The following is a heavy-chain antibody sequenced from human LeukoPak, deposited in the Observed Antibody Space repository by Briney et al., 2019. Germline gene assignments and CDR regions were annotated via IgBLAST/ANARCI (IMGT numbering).Heavy chain of an antibody. CDR2: ISSSGTTI. Sequence: GGSLRLSCAASGFTFSSYSMNWVRQAPGKGLEWVSYISSSGTTIYYADSVKGRFTTSRDNAKNSLYLQMNSLRAEDTAVYYCVRDRGQLSRRNFDYWGQGTLVTVSS. D-gene: IGHD1-1*01. CDR1: GFTFSSYS. J-gene: IGHJ4*02. CDR3: VRDRGQLSRRNFDY. V-gene: IGHV3-48*01.